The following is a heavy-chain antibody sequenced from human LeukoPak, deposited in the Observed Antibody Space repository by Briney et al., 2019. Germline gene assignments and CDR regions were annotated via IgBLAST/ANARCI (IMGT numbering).Heavy chain of an antibody. D-gene: IGHD6-13*01. CDR2: IYTSGNT. CDR1: GGSISSCGYY. V-gene: IGHV4-61*02. Sequence: PSETLSLTCTVSGGSISSCGYYWSWIRQPAGKGLEWIGRIYTSGNTNYNPSLTSRATISVDTSKNQFSLELSSVTAADTAVYYCARQEQQLIYNWFDPWGQGPLVTVSS. CDR3: ARQEQQLIYNWFDP. J-gene: IGHJ5*02.